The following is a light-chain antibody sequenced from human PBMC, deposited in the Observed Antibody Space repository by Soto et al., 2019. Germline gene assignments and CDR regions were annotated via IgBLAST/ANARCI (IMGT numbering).Light chain of an antibody. Sequence: ETVMTQSPDSLAVSLGERATINCKSSQSVLYSSKNKNYLAWYQQKPGQPPKLLIYWASTRESGVPDRFSGSGSGTDFTLTINSLQAEDLAVYYCQQYYSSPFTFGPGTKVDIK. J-gene: IGKJ3*01. CDR1: QSVLYSSKNKNY. CDR3: QQYYSSPFT. CDR2: WAS. V-gene: IGKV4-1*01.